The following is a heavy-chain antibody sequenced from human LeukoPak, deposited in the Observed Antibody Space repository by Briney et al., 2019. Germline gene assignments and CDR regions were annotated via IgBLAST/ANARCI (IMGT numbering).Heavy chain of an antibody. Sequence: PGGSLRLSCAASGFTFSDYYMSWLRQAPGKGLEWVSYISSSGSTIYYADSVKGRFTISRDNAKNSLYLQMNSLRAEDTAVYYCARDPPYYYYGMDVWGQGTTVTVSS. CDR3: ARDPPYYYYGMDV. V-gene: IGHV3-11*01. CDR2: ISSSGSTI. J-gene: IGHJ6*02. CDR1: GFTFSDYY.